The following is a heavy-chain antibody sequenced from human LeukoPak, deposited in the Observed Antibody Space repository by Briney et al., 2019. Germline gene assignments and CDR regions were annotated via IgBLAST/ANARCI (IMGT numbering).Heavy chain of an antibody. CDR2: IYTSGST. J-gene: IGHJ1*01. CDR3: ARDYRLTQIQY. CDR1: GGSISSYY. V-gene: IGHV4-4*07. D-gene: IGHD1-26*01. Sequence: SETLSLTCTVSGGSISSYYWSWMRQPAGKGLEWIGRIYTSGSTSYNPSLKRRVAMSVDTSKNQFSLKLSSVTAADTAVYYCARDYRLTQIQYWGQGTLVTVSS.